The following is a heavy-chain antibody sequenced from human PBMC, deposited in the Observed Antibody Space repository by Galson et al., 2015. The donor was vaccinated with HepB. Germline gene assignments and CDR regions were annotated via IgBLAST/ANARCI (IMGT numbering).Heavy chain of an antibody. Sequence: SVKVSCKASGYTFTSYGISWVRQAPGQGLEWMGWISAYNGNTNYAQKLQGRVTMTTDTSTSTAYMELRSLRSDDTAVYYCARFRRHGYSSLSGAFDIWGQGTMVTVSS. CDR3: ARFRRHGYSSLSGAFDI. J-gene: IGHJ3*02. V-gene: IGHV1-18*01. CDR2: ISAYNGNT. CDR1: GYTFTSYG. D-gene: IGHD6-19*01.